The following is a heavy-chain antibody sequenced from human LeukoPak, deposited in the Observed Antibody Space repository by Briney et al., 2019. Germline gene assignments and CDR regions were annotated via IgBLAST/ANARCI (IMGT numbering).Heavy chain of an antibody. CDR1: GFTFSSYG. V-gene: IGHV3-30*03. CDR3: ARSFEYYDSPYYYYYMDV. D-gene: IGHD3-22*01. CDR2: ISYDGSNK. J-gene: IGHJ6*03. Sequence: GGSLRLSCAASGFTFSSYGMHWVRQAPGKGLEWVAVISYDGSNKYYADSVKGRFTISRDNSKNTLYLQMNSLRAEDTAVYYCARSFEYYDSPYYYYYMDVWGTGTTVTISS.